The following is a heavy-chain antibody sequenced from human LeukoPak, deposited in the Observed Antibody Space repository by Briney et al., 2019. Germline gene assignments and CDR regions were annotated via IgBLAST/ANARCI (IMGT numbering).Heavy chain of an antibody. D-gene: IGHD2-8*01. Sequence: SETLSLTCTVSGGSIGTYYWSWIRQSPGKGLEWIGYIYVTGTRYNPYLQSRVTISVDRSRNQFFLKMSSVTAADTAVYYCARHIGGGTDDMDVWGKGTKVIVSS. CDR2: IYVTGT. V-gene: IGHV4-59*08. CDR1: GGSIGTYY. CDR3: ARHIGGGTDDMDV. J-gene: IGHJ6*03.